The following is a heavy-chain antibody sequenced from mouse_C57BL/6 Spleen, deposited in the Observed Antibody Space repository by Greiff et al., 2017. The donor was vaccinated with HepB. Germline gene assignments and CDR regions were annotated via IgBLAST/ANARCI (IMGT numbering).Heavy chain of an antibody. Sequence: DVKLVESGTVLARPGASVKMSCKTSGYTFTSYWMHWVKQRPGQGLEWIGAIYPGNSDTSYNQKFKGKAKLTAVTSASTAYMELSSLTNEDSAVYYCTREDYGSSPPYGYFDVWGTGTTVTVSS. J-gene: IGHJ1*03. CDR2: IYPGNSDT. V-gene: IGHV1-5*01. D-gene: IGHD1-1*01. CDR1: GYTFTSYW. CDR3: TREDYGSSPPYGYFDV.